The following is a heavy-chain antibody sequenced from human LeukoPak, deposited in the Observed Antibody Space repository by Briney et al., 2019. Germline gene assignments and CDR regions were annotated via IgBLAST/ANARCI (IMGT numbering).Heavy chain of an antibody. Sequence: SVKVSCKASGFTFTSSAVQWVRQARGQGLEWIGWIVVGSGNTNYAQKFQERVTITRDMSTSTAYMELSSLRSEDTAVYYCAADRDYYDSSGNPLGERSFDYWGQGTLVTVSS. CDR1: GFTFTSSA. J-gene: IGHJ4*02. V-gene: IGHV1-58*01. D-gene: IGHD3-22*01. CDR2: IVVGSGNT. CDR3: AADRDYYDSSGNPLGERSFDY.